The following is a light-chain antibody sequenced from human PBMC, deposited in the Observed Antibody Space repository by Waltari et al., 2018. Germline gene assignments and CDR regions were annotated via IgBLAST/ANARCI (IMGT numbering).Light chain of an antibody. J-gene: IGKJ1*01. CDR1: QSISRT. CDR3: QHYVRLPVT. CDR2: GAS. Sequence: EIVLTQSPGTLSLSPGERATLSCRASQSISRTLAWYQQKPGQAPRLLIYGASTRPTGSPDRFSGSGSGTDFSLTISRLEPEDFAVYYCQHYVRLPVTFGQGTKVEIK. V-gene: IGKV3-20*01.